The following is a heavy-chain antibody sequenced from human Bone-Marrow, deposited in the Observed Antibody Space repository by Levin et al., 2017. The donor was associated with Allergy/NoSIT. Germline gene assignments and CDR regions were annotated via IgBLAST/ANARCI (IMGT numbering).Heavy chain of an antibody. Sequence: LGESLKISCVASGFTFSSFCMSWVRQAPGKGLEWVAHMKPDGNETYYADSMKGRFTISRDNAKKSLYLQLDNVRGEDTAVYYCASGNGSDFDYWGQGALVIVSS. J-gene: IGHJ4*02. V-gene: IGHV3-7*05. CDR2: MKPDGNET. CDR1: GFTFSSFC. CDR3: ASGNGSDFDY. D-gene: IGHD1-26*01.